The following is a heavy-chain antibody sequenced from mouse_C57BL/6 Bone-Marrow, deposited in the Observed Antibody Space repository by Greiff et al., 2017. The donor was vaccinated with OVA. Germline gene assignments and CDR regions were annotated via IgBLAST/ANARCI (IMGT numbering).Heavy chain of an antibody. V-gene: IGHV1-64*01. CDR1: GYTFTSYW. D-gene: IGHD1-1*01. Sequence: QVQLQPPGAALVKPGASVNLSCKASGYTFTSYWMHWVKQRPGQGLEWIGMIHPNSGSTNYNEKFKSKATLTVDKSSSTAYMQLSSLTSEDSAVYYCARPTVGDYWGQGTTLTVSS. CDR2: IHPNSGST. J-gene: IGHJ2*01. CDR3: ARPTVGDY.